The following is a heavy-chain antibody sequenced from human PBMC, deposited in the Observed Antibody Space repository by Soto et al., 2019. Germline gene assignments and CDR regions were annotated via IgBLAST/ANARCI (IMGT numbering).Heavy chain of an antibody. D-gene: IGHD3-22*01. CDR2: LSWKGVTI. V-gene: IGHV3-9*01. Sequence: EVQLVESGGDLVQPGRSLRLSCAASGFTFDDYAMHWVRQVPGKGLQWVSGLSWKGVTIGYAASVKGRFTISRDNAKKSLYLQMNGLRPDDTALYYCAASRAYDSSDYSGFHYGMDAWGLGTTVTVS. J-gene: IGHJ6*02. CDR1: GFTFDDYA. CDR3: AASRAYDSSDYSGFHYGMDA.